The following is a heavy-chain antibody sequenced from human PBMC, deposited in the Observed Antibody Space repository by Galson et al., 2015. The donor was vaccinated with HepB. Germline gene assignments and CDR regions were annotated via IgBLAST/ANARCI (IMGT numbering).Heavy chain of an antibody. J-gene: IGHJ4*02. V-gene: IGHV3-30-3*01. CDR2: ISYDGSNK. CDR1: GFTFSSYA. D-gene: IGHD2-21*01. CDR3: AREGEGFDY. Sequence: LRLSCAASGFTFSSYAMHWVRQAPGKGLEWVAVISYDGSNKYYADSVKGRFTISRDNSKNTLYLQMNSLRAEDTAVYYCAREGEGFDYWGQGTLVTVSS.